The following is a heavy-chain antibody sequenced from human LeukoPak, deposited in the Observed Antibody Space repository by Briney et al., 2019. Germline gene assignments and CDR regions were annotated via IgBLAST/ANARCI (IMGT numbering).Heavy chain of an antibody. CDR1: GFTFSTYG. D-gene: IGHD7-27*01. V-gene: IGHV3-23*01. CDR3: VRDRHWGGFDV. CDR2: ISPSGDIT. J-gene: IGHJ3*01. Sequence: GGSLRLSCAASGFTFSTYGMNWVRQAPGKGLEWVSGISPSGDITYYADSVMGRFSISRDNPKSTLSLQMSSLRAEDTALYYCVRDRHWGGFDVWGQGTMVTVSS.